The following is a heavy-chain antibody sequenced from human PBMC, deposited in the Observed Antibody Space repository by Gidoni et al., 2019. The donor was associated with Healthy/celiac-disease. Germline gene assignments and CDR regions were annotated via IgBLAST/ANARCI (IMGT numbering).Heavy chain of an antibody. CDR3: ARDPKGSSGDAFDI. CDR2: INPNSGGT. CDR1: GYTFTGYY. Sequence: QVQLVQSGAEVQKPGASVKVSCKASGYTFTGYYMPRVRQAPGQGLEWMGWINPNSGGTNYAQKFQGWVTMTRDTSISTAYMELSRLRSDDTAVYYCARDPKGSSGDAFDIWGQGTMVTVSS. V-gene: IGHV1-2*04. D-gene: IGHD3-22*01. J-gene: IGHJ3*02.